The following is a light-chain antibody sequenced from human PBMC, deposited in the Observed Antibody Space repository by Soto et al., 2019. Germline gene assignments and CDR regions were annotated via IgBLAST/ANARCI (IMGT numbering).Light chain of an antibody. CDR2: KAS. J-gene: IGKJ1*01. V-gene: IGKV1-5*03. Sequence: DIQMPQYPSTLSGSLGDRFTITCRASQTISSWLAWYQQKPGKAPKLLIYKASTLKSGVPSRFSGSGSGTEFTLTISSLQPDDFATYYCQHDNSYSEAFGQGSKVDIK. CDR1: QTISSW. CDR3: QHDNSYSEA.